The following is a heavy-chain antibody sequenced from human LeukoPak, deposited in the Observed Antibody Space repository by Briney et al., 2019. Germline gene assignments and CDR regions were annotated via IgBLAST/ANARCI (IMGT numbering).Heavy chain of an antibody. CDR2: ISSSSSYI. Sequence: PGGSLRLSCAASGFTLSSYSMNWVRQAPGKGLEWVSSISSSSSYIYYADSVKGRFTISRDNAKNSLYLQMNSLRAEDTAVYYCARDQLDYGGNSYFDYWGQGTLVTVSS. J-gene: IGHJ4*02. CDR3: ARDQLDYGGNSYFDY. CDR1: GFTLSSYS. D-gene: IGHD4-23*01. V-gene: IGHV3-21*01.